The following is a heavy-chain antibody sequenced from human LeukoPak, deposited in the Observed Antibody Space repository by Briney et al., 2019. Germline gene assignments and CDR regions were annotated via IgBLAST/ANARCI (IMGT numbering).Heavy chain of an antibody. V-gene: IGHV3-33*01. CDR1: GFSFSNHG. J-gene: IGHJ4*02. CDR3: TRDPQGSGYAFDY. Sequence: GGSLRLSCVASGFSFSNHGMHWVRQTPGKGLEWVATIWTDGRYKFYADSVKGRFTISRDESKNTLYLQMNSLRAEDTAMYTCTRDPQGSGYAFDYWGQGILVTVSS. CDR2: IWTDGRYK. D-gene: IGHD3-3*01.